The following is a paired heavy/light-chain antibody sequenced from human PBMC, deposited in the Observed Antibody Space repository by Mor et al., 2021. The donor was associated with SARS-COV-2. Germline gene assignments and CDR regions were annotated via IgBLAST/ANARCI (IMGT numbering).Light chain of an antibody. Sequence: EIVLTQSPGTLSLSPGERATLSCRASQSVLSKYLAWYQQKPGQAPRLLIYGASNRATGIPDRFSASGSGTDFTLSITRLEPEDFVIYYCQQYGGSSWTFGQGTNIEIK. V-gene: IGKV3-20*01. J-gene: IGKJ1*01. CDR2: GAS. CDR3: QQYGGSSWT. CDR1: QSVLSKY.
Heavy chain of an antibody. CDR1: GYSFTSYW. Sequence: EVQLVQSGAEVKKPGESLKISCKGSGYSFTSYWIGWVRQMPGKGLEWMGIIYPGDSDTRYSPSFQGQVTISADKSISTAYLQWSSLKASDTAMYYCASKVGAPVTRGAFDIWGQGTMVTVSS. V-gene: IGHV5-51*01. CDR3: ASKVGAPVTRGAFDI. D-gene: IGHD1-26*01. J-gene: IGHJ3*02. CDR2: IYPGDSDT.